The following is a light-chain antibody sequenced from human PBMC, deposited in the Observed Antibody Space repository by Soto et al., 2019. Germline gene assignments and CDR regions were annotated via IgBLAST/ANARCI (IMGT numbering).Light chain of an antibody. V-gene: IGKV1-39*01. Sequence: DIQMTQSPSSLSASVGDRVTITCRASESIARHLNWYQQKPGKAPKLLIYAASRWQNGVPSRFRGGGSGTDFTLTISNLQPEDFATYYCQQSYSALSITFGQGTRLEIK. J-gene: IGKJ5*01. CDR1: ESIARH. CDR2: AAS. CDR3: QQSYSALSIT.